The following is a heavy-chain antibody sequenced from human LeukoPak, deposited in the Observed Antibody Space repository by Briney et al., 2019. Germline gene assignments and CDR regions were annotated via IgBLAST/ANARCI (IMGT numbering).Heavy chain of an antibody. J-gene: IGHJ6*03. CDR1: GDSLTGYY. CDR2: IYYSGST. Sequence: KPSETLSLTCAVSGDSLTGYYWSWIRQSPGKGLEWIGYIYYSGSTNYNPSLKSRVTISGDTSKNQFSLRLSSVTAADTAVYYCARASYSNLRAYYYYYMDVWGKGTTVTVSS. CDR3: ARASYSNLRAYYYYYMDV. D-gene: IGHD6-13*01. V-gene: IGHV4-59*01.